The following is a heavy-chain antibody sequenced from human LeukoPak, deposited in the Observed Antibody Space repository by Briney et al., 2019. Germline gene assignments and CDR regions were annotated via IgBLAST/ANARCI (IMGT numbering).Heavy chain of an antibody. CDR2: IRSKANSYAT. J-gene: IGHJ4*02. V-gene: IGHV3-73*01. CDR1: GFTFSGSA. D-gene: IGHD3-3*01. Sequence: GGSLKLSCAASGFTFSGSAMHWVRQASGKGLEWVGRIRSKANSYATAYAASVKGRFTISRDDSKNTAYLQMNSLKTEDTAVYYCTADFWSGYAPIDYWGQGTLVTVSS. CDR3: TADFWSGYAPIDY.